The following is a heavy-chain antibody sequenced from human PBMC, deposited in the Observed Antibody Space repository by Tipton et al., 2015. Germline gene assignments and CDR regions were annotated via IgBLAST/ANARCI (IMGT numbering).Heavy chain of an antibody. J-gene: IGHJ4*02. Sequence: TLSLTCSVSSDSISKYYWSWIRQPPGKGLEWIANIYYTGTPFYSLSLKSRVTISVDTSKIQFSLQLTPVTAIDTAVYYCARVSHYGDIDSWGQGTLVTVSS. CDR3: ARVSHYGDIDS. CDR1: SDSISKYY. V-gene: IGHV4-59*04. D-gene: IGHD4-17*01. CDR2: IYYTGTP.